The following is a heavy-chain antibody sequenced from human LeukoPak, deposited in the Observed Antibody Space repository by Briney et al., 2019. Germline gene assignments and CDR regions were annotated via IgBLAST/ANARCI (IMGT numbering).Heavy chain of an antibody. CDR2: ISASGGRT. V-gene: IGHV3-23*01. J-gene: IGHJ5*02. Sequence: GGSLRLSCAASGFTFSSYAMNWVRQAPGKGLEWVAIISASGGRTYYADSVKGRFTISRDNSKNTLYLQVNSLRAEDTAVYYCAKPGIAVAGMYNWFDPWGQGTLVTVSS. D-gene: IGHD6-19*01. CDR1: GFTFSSYA. CDR3: AKPGIAVAGMYNWFDP.